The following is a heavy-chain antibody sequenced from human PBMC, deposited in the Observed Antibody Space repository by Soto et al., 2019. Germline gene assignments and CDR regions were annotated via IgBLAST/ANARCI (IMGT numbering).Heavy chain of an antibody. V-gene: IGHV4-30-4*01. J-gene: IGHJ4*02. CDR1: GGSISSGDYY. D-gene: IGHD4-4*01. CDR2: IYYSGST. Sequence: SETLSLTCTVSGGSISSGDYYWSWIRQPPGKGLEWIGYIYYSGSTYYNPSLKSRVTISVDTSKNQFSLKLSSVTAADTAVYYCARVRVTTVTTVFDYWGQRTLVTVSS. CDR3: ARVRVTTVTTVFDY.